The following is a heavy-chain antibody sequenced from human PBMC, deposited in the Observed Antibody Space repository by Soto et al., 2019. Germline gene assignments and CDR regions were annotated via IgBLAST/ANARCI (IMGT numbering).Heavy chain of an antibody. CDR3: ARTVGYHHRLDV. Sequence: QVQLVQSGAEVKKPGASVKVSCKASGYTFTSYAMHWVRQAPGQRLEWMGWINAGNGNTKYSQKFQGRVTITRDTSARPAYMELSSLRSEDTAGYYCARTVGYHHRLDVWGQGTTVTVSS. V-gene: IGHV1-3*01. J-gene: IGHJ6*02. D-gene: IGHD4-17*01. CDR1: GYTFTSYA. CDR2: INAGNGNT.